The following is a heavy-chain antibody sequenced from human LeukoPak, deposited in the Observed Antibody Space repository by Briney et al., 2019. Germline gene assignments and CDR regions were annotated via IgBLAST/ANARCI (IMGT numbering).Heavy chain of an antibody. CDR1: GFTFDDYG. CDR3: ARGHYYGMDV. CDR2: INWNGDNT. J-gene: IGHJ6*04. V-gene: IGHV3-20*04. Sequence: GGSLRLSCAASGFTFDDYGMSWVRQAPGKGLEWVSGINWNGDNTNYADSVKGRFTISRDNAKNSLYLQMNSLRAEDTAVYYCARGHYYGMDVWGKGTTVTISS.